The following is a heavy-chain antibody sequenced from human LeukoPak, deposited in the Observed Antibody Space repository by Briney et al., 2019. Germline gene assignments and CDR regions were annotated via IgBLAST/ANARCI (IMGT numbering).Heavy chain of an antibody. D-gene: IGHD1-14*01. J-gene: IGHJ4*02. CDR1: GFTFSSYS. CDR3: ARETGGMPGY. Sequence: KAGGSLRLSCAASGFTFSSYSMNWVRQAPGKGLEWVSSISSSSSYIYYADSVKGRFTISRDNANNSLYLQMNSLRAEDTAVYYCARETGGMPGYWGQGTLVTASS. CDR2: ISSSSSYI. V-gene: IGHV3-21*01.